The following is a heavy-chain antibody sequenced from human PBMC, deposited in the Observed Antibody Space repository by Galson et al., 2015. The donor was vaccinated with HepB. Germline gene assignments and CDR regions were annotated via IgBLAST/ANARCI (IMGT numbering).Heavy chain of an antibody. J-gene: IGHJ6*02. Sequence: SLRLSCAASGFIFSSYAMHWVRQAPGKGLEWVAVVSYDASNEYYADSVKGRFTIYRDNSKNPVYLQMNSLRPGDTAVYYCARVEAQLLFLKGRYYYHGMDVWGQGTTVTVSS. CDR3: ARVEAQLLFLKGRYYYHGMDV. CDR2: VSYDASNE. V-gene: IGHV3-30*04. CDR1: GFIFSSYA. D-gene: IGHD2-2*01.